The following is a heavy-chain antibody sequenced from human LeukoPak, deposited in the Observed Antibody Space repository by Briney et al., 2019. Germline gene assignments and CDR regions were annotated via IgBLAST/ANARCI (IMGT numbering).Heavy chain of an antibody. Sequence: ASVKVSCKASGYTFTGYYMHWVRQAPGQGLEWMGWINPNSGGTNYAQKFQGRVTMTRDTSISTAYMELSRLRPDDTAVYYCARESTAMVTMDYWGQGTLVTVSS. J-gene: IGHJ4*02. D-gene: IGHD5-18*01. CDR3: ARESTAMVTMDY. CDR2: INPNSGGT. CDR1: GYTFTGYY. V-gene: IGHV1-2*02.